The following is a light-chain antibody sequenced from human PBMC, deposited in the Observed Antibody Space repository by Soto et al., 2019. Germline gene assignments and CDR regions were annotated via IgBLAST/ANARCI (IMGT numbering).Light chain of an antibody. J-gene: IGLJ3*02. V-gene: IGLV2-8*01. CDR3: TSYAGSNNWV. CDR2: EVS. Sequence: QSVLTQPPSASGSPGQSVTISCTGTSSDVGGYNYVSWYQQHPGKAPKLMIYEVSKRPSGVPDRFSGSKSGNTASLTVSGLKAEDGADYYCTSYAGSNNWVFGGGTKLTVL. CDR1: SSDVGGYNY.